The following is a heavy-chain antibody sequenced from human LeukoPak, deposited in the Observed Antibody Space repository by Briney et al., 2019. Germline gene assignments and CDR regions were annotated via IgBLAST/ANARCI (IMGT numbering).Heavy chain of an antibody. CDR3: ARLGSSTWKDASDI. J-gene: IGHJ3*02. CDR1: GYTFTTYW. D-gene: IGHD6-13*01. V-gene: IGHV5-51*01. CDR2: IYPGDSDT. Sequence: GESLKISCKGSGYTFTTYWIGWVRQMPGKGLEWMGIIYPGDSDTRYNTSVQGQVSISADKSISTAYLQWSSLKASDTAMYYCARLGSSTWKDASDIWGQGTMVTVSS.